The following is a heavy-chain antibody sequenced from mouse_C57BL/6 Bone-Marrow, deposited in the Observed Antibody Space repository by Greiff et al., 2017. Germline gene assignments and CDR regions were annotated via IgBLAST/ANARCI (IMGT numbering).Heavy chain of an antibody. V-gene: IGHV1-55*01. Sequence: QVQLQQPGAELVKPGASVKMSCKASGYTFTSYWITWVKQRPGQGLEWIGDIYPGSGSTNYNEKFKSKATLTVDTSSSTAYMQLSSLTSEASAVYYCARYSNYVAWFAYWGQGTLVTVSA. D-gene: IGHD2-5*01. CDR3: ARYSNYVAWFAY. CDR1: GYTFTSYW. CDR2: IYPGSGST. J-gene: IGHJ3*01.